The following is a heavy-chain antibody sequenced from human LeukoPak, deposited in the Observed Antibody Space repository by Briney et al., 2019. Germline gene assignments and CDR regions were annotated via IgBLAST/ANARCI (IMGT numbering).Heavy chain of an antibody. D-gene: IGHD3-10*01. CDR1: GGSISSSSYY. J-gene: IGHJ6*02. CDR3: ARGSMVRGVIIGDYYYGMDV. V-gene: IGHV4-39*07. Sequence: SETLSLTCTVSGGSISSSSYYWGWIRQPPGKGLEWIGSIYYSGSTYYNPSLKSRVTISVDTSKNQFSLKLSSVTAADTAVYYCARGSMVRGVIIGDYYYGMDVWGQGTTVTVSS. CDR2: IYYSGST.